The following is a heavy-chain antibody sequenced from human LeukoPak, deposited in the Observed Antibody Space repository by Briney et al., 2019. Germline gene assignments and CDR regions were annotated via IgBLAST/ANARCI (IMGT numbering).Heavy chain of an antibody. D-gene: IGHD5-12*01. CDR3: AKSNIEATNGEWANY. CDR1: RFTFSSHA. CDR2: FSGSGDRT. V-gene: IGHV3-23*01. Sequence: PGGSLRLSCAASRFTFSSHAMSWVRQAPGKGLEWVSIFSGSGDRTYYADSVKGRFTISRDNSKSMLYLQMNSLRVEDTAIYFCAKSNIEATNGEWANYWGRGTLVTVSS. J-gene: IGHJ4*02.